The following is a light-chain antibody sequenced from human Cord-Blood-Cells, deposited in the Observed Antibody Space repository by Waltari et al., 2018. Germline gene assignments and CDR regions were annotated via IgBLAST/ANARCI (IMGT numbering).Light chain of an antibody. Sequence: QSALTQPSSVSGSPGQSITISCTGTRSDVGRYNLFSWYQQHPGKAPKLMIFEGSKRPSGVSNLFSGSNSGNTASLTISGLQAEDEADYYCCSYAGSSTLVFGGGTKLTVL. V-gene: IGLV2-23*01. CDR3: CSYAGSSTLV. J-gene: IGLJ3*02. CDR2: EGS. CDR1: RSDVGRYNL.